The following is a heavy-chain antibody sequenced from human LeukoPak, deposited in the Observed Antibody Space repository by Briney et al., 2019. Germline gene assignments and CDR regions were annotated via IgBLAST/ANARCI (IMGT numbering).Heavy chain of an antibody. Sequence: ASVKVSCKASGYFFTGYHLHWVRQAPGQGLQWVGRIYTDNGDAKYAPKFQGRVTMTRDTSISTAYMELYRLKSDDTAVYFCAALWSTIEARTDPWGHGTPVTVSS. D-gene: IGHD2-21*01. V-gene: IGHV1-2*02. CDR3: AALWSTIEARTDP. J-gene: IGHJ5*02. CDR1: GYFFTGYH. CDR2: IYTDNGDA.